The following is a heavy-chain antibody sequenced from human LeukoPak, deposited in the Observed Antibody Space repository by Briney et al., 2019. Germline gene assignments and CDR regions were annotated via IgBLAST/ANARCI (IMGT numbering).Heavy chain of an antibody. V-gene: IGHV4-39*07. CDR1: GGSISSSSYY. J-gene: IGHJ4*02. D-gene: IGHD6-13*01. Sequence: SETLSLTCTVSGGSISSSSYYWGWIRQPPGKGLEWIGSIYYSGSTNYNPSLKSRVTISVDTSKNQFSLKLSSVTAADTAVYYCARVGSSSWYEPDYWGQGTLVTVSS. CDR3: ARVGSSSWYEPDY. CDR2: IYYSGST.